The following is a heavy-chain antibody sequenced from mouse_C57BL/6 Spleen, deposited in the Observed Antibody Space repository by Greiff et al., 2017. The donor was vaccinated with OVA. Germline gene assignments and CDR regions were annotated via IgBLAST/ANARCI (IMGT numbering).Heavy chain of an antibody. Sequence: EVQLQESGPGLVKPSQSLSLTCSVTGYSITSGYYWNWIRQFPGNKLEWMGYISYDGSNNYNPSLKNRISITRDTSKNQFFLKLNSVTTEDTATYYCARGGYDSSDYWGQGTTLTVSS. CDR3: ARGGYDSSDY. J-gene: IGHJ2*01. CDR2: ISYDGSN. CDR1: GYSITSGYY. V-gene: IGHV3-6*01. D-gene: IGHD2-4*01.